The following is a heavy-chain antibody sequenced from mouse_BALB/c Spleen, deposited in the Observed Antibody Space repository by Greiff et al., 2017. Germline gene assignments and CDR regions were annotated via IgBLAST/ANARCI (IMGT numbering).Heavy chain of an antibody. V-gene: IGHV1S81*02. D-gene: IGHD1-1*01. Sequence: QVQLKQPGAELVKPGASVKLSCKASGYTFTSYWMHWVKQRPGQGLEWIGEINPSNGRTNYNEKFKSKATLTVDKSSSTAYMQLSSLTSEDSAVYYCARGTTVVAGDYWGQGTTLTVSS. J-gene: IGHJ2*01. CDR3: ARGTTVVAGDY. CDR1: GYTFTSYW. CDR2: INPSNGRT.